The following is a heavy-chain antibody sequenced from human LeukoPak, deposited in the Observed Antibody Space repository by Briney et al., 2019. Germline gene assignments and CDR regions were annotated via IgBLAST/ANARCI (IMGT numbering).Heavy chain of an antibody. CDR2: AYYSGST. CDR3: ASAAANSPLGY. J-gene: IGHJ4*02. Sequence: SETLSLTCTVSAGSISYYYWNWIRQPPGKGLEWVGYAYYSGSTKYNPSLKSRVAISVDTSKNQFSLKLSSVTAADTAVYYCASAAANSPLGYWGQGTLVTVSS. V-gene: IGHV4-59*01. D-gene: IGHD2-15*01. CDR1: AGSISYYY.